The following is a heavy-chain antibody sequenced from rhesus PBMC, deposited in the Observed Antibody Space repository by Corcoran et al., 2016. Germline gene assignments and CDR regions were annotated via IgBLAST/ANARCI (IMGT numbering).Heavy chain of an antibody. CDR2: IVGNIAGT. CDR1: GGSISGYY. J-gene: IGHJ4*01. Sequence: QLQLQESGPGLVKPSETLSLTCAVSGGSISGYYWSWIGQPPGKGLEWIGNIVGNIAGTKYNPSLKSRVTISKDPSKNQFSLKLSSVTAADTAVYYCARHPFNGGTMIDYWGQGVLVTVSS. V-gene: IGHV4-81*01. D-gene: IGHD1-1*01. CDR3: ARHPFNGGTMIDY.